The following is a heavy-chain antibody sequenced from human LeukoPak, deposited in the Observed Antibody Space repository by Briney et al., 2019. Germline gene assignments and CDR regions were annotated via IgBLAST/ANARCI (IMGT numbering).Heavy chain of an antibody. V-gene: IGHV4-59*01. CDR1: GGSISSYY. Sequence: SETLSLTWTISGGSISSYYWSWIRQPPGKGLEWIGYIYHSGSTNYNPSLKSRVTISVDTSKNQFSLKLSSVTAADTAVYYCARDRRSSGWQEYFQHWGQGTLVTVSS. CDR2: IYHSGST. CDR3: ARDRRSSGWQEYFQH. J-gene: IGHJ1*01. D-gene: IGHD6-19*01.